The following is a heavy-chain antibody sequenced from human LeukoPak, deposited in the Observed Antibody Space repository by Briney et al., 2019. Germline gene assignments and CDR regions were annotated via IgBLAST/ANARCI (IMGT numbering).Heavy chain of an antibody. J-gene: IGHJ5*02. CDR1: GFTFSDYY. V-gene: IGHV4-4*09. D-gene: IGHD2-2*01. CDR3: TRHFSSRGSRFDP. Sequence: PGGSLRLSCAASGFTFSDYYMSWIRQPPGKGLEWIGYTYSSGSTNYNPPLRSRVTISADTSKNQFSLMLTSVTAADTAIYYCTRHFSSRGSRFDPWGQGTLVTVSS. CDR2: TYSSGST.